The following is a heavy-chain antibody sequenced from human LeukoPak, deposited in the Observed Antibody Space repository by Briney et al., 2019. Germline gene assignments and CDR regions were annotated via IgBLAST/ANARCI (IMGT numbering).Heavy chain of an antibody. Sequence: PSETLSLTCTVPGGSIGRGGYYWSWIRQHPVRGLEWIGDIYYTGSTYYNPSLRSRITISVGPSNNQFSLRLSSVTAADTAVYYCARHKGTGTYPLELWGQGTLVTVSS. J-gene: IGHJ4*02. CDR3: ARHKGTGTYPLEL. CDR2: IYYTGST. V-gene: IGHV4-31*03. D-gene: IGHD3-10*01. CDR1: GGSIGRGGYY.